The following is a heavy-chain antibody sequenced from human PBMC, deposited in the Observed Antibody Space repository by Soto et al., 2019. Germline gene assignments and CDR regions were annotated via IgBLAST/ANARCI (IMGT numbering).Heavy chain of an antibody. D-gene: IGHD2-2*01. V-gene: IGHV1-46*01. CDR1: GYTFTKFH. Sequence: ASVKVSCKASGYTFTKFHIHWVRQAPGQGLEWMGMIDPSGGVTRDAQRFQGRITMTSDTSTSSVYMVLRGLTSEDTAVYYCARVVAPIKISSLYCSSTSCLYYFDYWGQGTLVTVSS. CDR3: ARVVAPIKISSLYCSSTSCLYYFDY. CDR2: IDPSGGVT. J-gene: IGHJ4*02.